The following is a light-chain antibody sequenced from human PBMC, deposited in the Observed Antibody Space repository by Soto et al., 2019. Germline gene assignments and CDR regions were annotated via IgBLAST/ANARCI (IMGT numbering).Light chain of an antibody. Sequence: EILLTQSPGTLSLSPGEKATLSCRASQSVSSSYLAWYQQKPGQAPRHLIYGASSRATGIQDRFSGSGSGIDFTLTISRLEPEDVAVYYCQQYGNSLRAFGQGTKVEIK. V-gene: IGKV3-20*01. CDR3: QQYGNSLRA. CDR2: GAS. J-gene: IGKJ1*01. CDR1: QSVSSSY.